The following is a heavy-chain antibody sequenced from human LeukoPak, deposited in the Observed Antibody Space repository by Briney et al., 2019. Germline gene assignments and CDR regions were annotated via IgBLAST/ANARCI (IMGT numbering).Heavy chain of an antibody. V-gene: IGHV4-59*01. CDR2: IYYSGST. Sequence: PSETLSLTCTVSGGSISSYSWSWIRQPPGKGLEWIGYIYYSGSTNYNPSLKSRVTISVDMSKNQFSLKLSSVTAADTAVYYCATHPPKVCTGGSCPDYWGQGTLVTVSS. CDR3: ATHPPKVCTGGSCPDY. D-gene: IGHD2-15*01. J-gene: IGHJ4*02. CDR1: GGSISSYS.